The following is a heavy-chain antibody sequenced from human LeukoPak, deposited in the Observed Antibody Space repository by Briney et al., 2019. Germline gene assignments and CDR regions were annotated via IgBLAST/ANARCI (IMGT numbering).Heavy chain of an antibody. J-gene: IGHJ5*02. CDR2: IHYSGST. CDR3: ANLISPGWFAP. CDR1: GGSISNSRNY. Sequence: PSETLSLTCTVSGGSISNSRNYWAWVRQPPGRGLEWIGTIHYSGSTYYNASLKSRLIISIDTSKSQFSLTLSSVTAADTAVYYCANLISPGWFAPWGQGTLVTVSS. V-gene: IGHV4-39*07. D-gene: IGHD2-15*01.